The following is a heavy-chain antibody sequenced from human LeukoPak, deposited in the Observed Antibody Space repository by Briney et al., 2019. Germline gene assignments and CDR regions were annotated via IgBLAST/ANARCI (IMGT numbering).Heavy chain of an antibody. CDR1: GFTFSSYW. CDR2: IKQDGSEK. V-gene: IGHV3-7*01. J-gene: IGHJ6*03. Sequence: PGGSLRLSCAASGFTFSSYWMSWVRQAPGKGLEWVANIKQDGSEKYYVDSVKGRFTISRDNAKNSLYLQMNSLRAEDTAVYYCAKDEEPWGYYYYYMDVWGKGTTVTVSS. CDR3: AKDEEPWGYYYYYMDV. D-gene: IGHD7-27*01.